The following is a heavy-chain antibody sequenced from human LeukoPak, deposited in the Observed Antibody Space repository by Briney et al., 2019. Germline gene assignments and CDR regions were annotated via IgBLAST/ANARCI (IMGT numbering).Heavy chain of an antibody. CDR2: ILWNGGST. D-gene: IGHD6-19*01. Sequence: GGSLRLSCAASGFTFSSYSMNWVRQAPGKGLEWVAGILWNGGSTSYADSVKGRFTISRVNAKNSLYLQMNSLRAEDSALYYCAKSWGSGWTGYFDYWGQGILVTVSS. CDR3: AKSWGSGWTGYFDY. J-gene: IGHJ4*02. V-gene: IGHV3-20*04. CDR1: GFTFSSYS.